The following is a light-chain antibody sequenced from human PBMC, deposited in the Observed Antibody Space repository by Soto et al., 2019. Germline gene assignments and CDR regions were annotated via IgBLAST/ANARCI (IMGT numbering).Light chain of an antibody. V-gene: IGKV1-5*01. CDR2: DAS. CDR1: QSVSGW. Sequence: QMTQSPSTLSASVGDTVTVTCRASQSVSGWLAWYQQKPGKAPKLLIYDASTLESGVPPRFSGSGSGTDFTLTISSLQPDDFATYYCQQYSRHSPGTFGQGTKVDTK. J-gene: IGKJ1*01. CDR3: QQYSRHSPGT.